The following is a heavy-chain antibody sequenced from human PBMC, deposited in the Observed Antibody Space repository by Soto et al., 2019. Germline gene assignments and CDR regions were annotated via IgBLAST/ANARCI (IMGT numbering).Heavy chain of an antibody. V-gene: IGHV3-23*01. Sequence: GGSLRLSCAASGFTFNSYAMSWVRQAPGKGLEWVSIIIGSGGSTYYADSVKGRFSVSRDNSKNTLYLQMNSLRAEDTAVYYCAKDRNYYDSSGYDYWGQGTLVTVSS. CDR3: AKDRNYYDSSGYDY. D-gene: IGHD3-22*01. J-gene: IGHJ4*02. CDR2: IIGSGGST. CDR1: GFTFNSYA.